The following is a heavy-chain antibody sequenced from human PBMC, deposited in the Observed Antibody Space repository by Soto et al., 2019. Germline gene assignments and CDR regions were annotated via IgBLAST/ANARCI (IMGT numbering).Heavy chain of an antibody. D-gene: IGHD4-4*01. V-gene: IGHV3-53*04. CDR3: ARVYYSNYVGNEYYFDY. CDR1: GFTVSSNY. Sequence: GGSLRLSYAASGFTVSSNYMSWVRQAPGKGLEWVSVIYSGGSTYYADSVKGRFTISRHNSKNTLYLQMNSLRAEDTAVYYCARVYYSNYVGNEYYFDYWGQGTLVTVSS. J-gene: IGHJ4*02. CDR2: IYSGGST.